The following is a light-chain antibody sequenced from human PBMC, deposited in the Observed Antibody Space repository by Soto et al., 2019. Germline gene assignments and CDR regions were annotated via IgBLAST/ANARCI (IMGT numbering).Light chain of an antibody. CDR1: SSDVGGYNY. J-gene: IGLJ1*01. CDR3: CSYAGSSNV. CDR2: AVN. V-gene: IGLV2-8*01. Sequence: SALTQPPSASGSPGQSVAISGTGTSSDVGGYNYVSWYQQHPGKSPKLMIYAVNKRPSGVPDRFSGSKSGNTASLTVSGLQAEDEADYYFCSYAGSSNVFGTGTKVTVL.